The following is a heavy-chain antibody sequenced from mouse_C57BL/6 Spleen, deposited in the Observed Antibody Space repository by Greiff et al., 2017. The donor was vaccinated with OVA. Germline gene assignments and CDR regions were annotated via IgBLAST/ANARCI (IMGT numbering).Heavy chain of an antibody. J-gene: IGHJ4*01. CDR3: SYYGNYAMDY. Sequence: QVQLQQSGAELVRPGASVTLSCKASGYTFTDYEMHWVKQTPVHGLEWIGAIDPETGGTAYNQKFKGKAILTADKSSSTAYMELRSLTSEDSAVYYSSYYGNYAMDYWGQGTSVTVSS. V-gene: IGHV1-15*01. CDR2: IDPETGGT. CDR1: GYTFTDYE. D-gene: IGHD1-1*01.